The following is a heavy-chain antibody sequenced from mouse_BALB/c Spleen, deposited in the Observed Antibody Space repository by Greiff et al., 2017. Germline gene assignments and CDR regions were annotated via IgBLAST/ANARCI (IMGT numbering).Heavy chain of an antibody. CDR2: INPNNGGT. CDR3: ASPYYGSTHFDY. CDR1: GYTFTEYT. J-gene: IGHJ2*01. D-gene: IGHD1-1*01. V-gene: IGHV1-18*01. Sequence: EVKLMESGPELVKPGASVKISCKTSGYTFTEYTMHWVKQSHGKSLEWIGGINPNNGGTSYNQKFKGKATLTVDKSSSTAYMELRSLTSEDSAVYYCASPYYGSTHFDYWGQGTTLTVSS.